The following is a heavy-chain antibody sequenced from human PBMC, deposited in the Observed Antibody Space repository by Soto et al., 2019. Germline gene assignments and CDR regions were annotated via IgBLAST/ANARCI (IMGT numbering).Heavy chain of an antibody. J-gene: IGHJ4*02. CDR1: GGSVTSDEDY. D-gene: IGHD5-18*01. CDR2: ISNSGST. CDR3: ATESGSTYGYFDH. V-gene: IGHV4-30-4*01. Sequence: SETLSLTCTVSGGSVTSDEDYWTWIRQSPWKGLEWIGYISNSGSTGYNPSLKTRLSMSVDRSKNPFTLRLTSVTAADTAVYFCATESGSTYGYFDHWGQGXQVTVSS.